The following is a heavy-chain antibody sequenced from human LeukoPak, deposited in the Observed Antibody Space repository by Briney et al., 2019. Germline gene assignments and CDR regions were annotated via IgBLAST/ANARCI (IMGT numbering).Heavy chain of an antibody. D-gene: IGHD1-26*01. V-gene: IGHV4-39*07. Sequence: PSETLSLTCTVSGGSISSSSYYWGWIRQPPGKGLEWIGSIYYSGSTYYNPSLKSRVTISVDTSKNQFSLKLSSVTAADTAVYHCASWVMWEIWGQGTMVTVSS. CDR2: IYYSGST. CDR1: GGSISSSSYY. J-gene: IGHJ3*02. CDR3: ASWVMWEI.